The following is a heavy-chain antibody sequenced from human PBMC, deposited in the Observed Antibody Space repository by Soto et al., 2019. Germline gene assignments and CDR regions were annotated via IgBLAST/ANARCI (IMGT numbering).Heavy chain of an antibody. CDR2: ISAYNGNT. V-gene: IGHV1-18*01. Sequence: QVQLVQSGAEVKKPGASVKVSCKASGYTFASYAISWMRQAPGQGLEWMGWISAYNGNTNYAQKLQGRVTMTTDTSTSTPYMELRSLRSDDTAVYYRARDPPPPDHWGQGTLVTLSS. CDR3: ARDPPPPDH. CDR1: GYTFASYA. J-gene: IGHJ4*02.